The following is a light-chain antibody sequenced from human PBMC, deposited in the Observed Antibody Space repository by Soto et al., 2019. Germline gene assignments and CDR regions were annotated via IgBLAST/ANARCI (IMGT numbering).Light chain of an antibody. J-gene: IGLJ1*01. CDR3: CSYAGSYTYV. Sequence: QSALTQPRSVSGSPGQSVTISCTGTSSDVGGYNYVSWYQQHPGKAPKLMIYDVSKRPSGVPDRFSGSKSGNTASLTISGLQAEGEADYYCCSYAGSYTYVFGTGTKVTV. CDR1: SSDVGGYNY. CDR2: DVS. V-gene: IGLV2-11*01.